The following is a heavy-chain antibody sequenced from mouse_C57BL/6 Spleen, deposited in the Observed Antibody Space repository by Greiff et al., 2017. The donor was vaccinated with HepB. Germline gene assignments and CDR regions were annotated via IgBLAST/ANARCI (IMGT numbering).Heavy chain of an antibody. D-gene: IGHD1-1*01. CDR2: IDPANGNT. CDR1: GFNIKNTY. CDR3: ASSDYGSSYGYFDV. V-gene: IGHV14-3*01. J-gene: IGHJ1*03. Sequence: VQLKESVAELVRPGASVKLSCTASGFNIKNTYMHWVKQRPEQGLEWIGRIDPANGNTKYAPKFQGKATITADTSSNTAYLQLSSLTSEDTAIYYCASSDYGSSYGYFDVWGTGTTVTVSS.